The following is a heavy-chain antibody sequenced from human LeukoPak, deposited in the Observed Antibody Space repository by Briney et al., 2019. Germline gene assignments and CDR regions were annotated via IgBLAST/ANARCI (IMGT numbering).Heavy chain of an antibody. CDR2: IYYSGST. Sequence: SETLSLTCTVSGGPISSYYWSWIRQPPGKGLEWIGYIYYSGSTNYNPSLKSRVTISVDTSKNQFSLKLSSVTAADTAVYYCARDDMVRGVTWGQGTLVTVSS. V-gene: IGHV4-59*01. D-gene: IGHD3-10*01. CDR1: GGPISSYY. CDR3: ARDDMVRGVT. J-gene: IGHJ4*02.